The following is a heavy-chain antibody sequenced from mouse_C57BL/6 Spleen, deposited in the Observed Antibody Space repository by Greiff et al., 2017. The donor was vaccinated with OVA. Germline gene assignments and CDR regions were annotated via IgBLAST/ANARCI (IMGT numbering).Heavy chain of an antibody. Sequence: VHVQQSGPVLVKPGASVKMSCKASGYTFTDYYMNWVKQSHGQSLEWIGVINPYNGGTSYNQKFKGKATLTVDKSSSTAYMELNSLTSEDSAVYYCERDCSRAMDYWGQGTSVTVSS. CDR3: ERDCSRAMDY. J-gene: IGHJ4*01. V-gene: IGHV1-19*01. CDR2: INPYNGGT. D-gene: IGHD3-3*01. CDR1: GYTFTDYY.